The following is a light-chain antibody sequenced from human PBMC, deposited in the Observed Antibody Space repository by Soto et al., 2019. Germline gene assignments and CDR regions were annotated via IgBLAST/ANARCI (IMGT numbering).Light chain of an antibody. Sequence: DIQMTQSPSTLSASVGDRVTITCRASQSISSWLAWYQQKPGKAPKLLIYKASSLESGVPSRFSGSGSGTEFTLTIRRLQPDDFATYYRQKYNSSFGQGTKVEIK. V-gene: IGKV1-5*03. CDR3: QKYNSS. CDR1: QSISSW. CDR2: KAS. J-gene: IGKJ1*01.